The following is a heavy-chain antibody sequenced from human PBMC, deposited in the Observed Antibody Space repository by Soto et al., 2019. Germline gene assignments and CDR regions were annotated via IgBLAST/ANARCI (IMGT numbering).Heavy chain of an antibody. J-gene: IGHJ6*02. D-gene: IGHD6-6*01. V-gene: IGHV3-73*01. CDR3: TKRIVAYAMDV. Sequence: PGRCIRLSCAAAGFTFSGSSMHWVRQASGKGLGCVGRIRGKTDTYATAYAAPVRGRFTISRDDSKNTAYLQMNSLKTEDTAVYFCTKRIVAYAMDVWGQGTTVTVSS. CDR2: IRGKTDTYAT. CDR1: GFTFSGSS.